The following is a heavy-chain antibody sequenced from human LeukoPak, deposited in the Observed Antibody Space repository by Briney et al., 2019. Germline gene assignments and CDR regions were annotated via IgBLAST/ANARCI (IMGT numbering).Heavy chain of an antibody. CDR3: VTPRSWELSDMAV. CDR2: VYHNGET. Sequence: SETLSLTCTVSGYSITTNYYWAWIRQSPGTGLEWIGSVYHNGETYYNPSLKSRVIISVDTSKNEFSLRLTFVTAADTAVYYCVTPRSWELSDMAVWGKGTTVIVSS. CDR1: GYSITTNYY. J-gene: IGHJ6*03. V-gene: IGHV4-38-2*02. D-gene: IGHD1-26*01.